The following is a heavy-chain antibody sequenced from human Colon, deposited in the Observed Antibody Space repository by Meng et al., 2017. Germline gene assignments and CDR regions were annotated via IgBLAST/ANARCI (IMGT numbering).Heavy chain of an antibody. CDR3: ARVVVGATSLRYYYGMDV. V-gene: IGHV3-74*01. Sequence: GGSLRLSCAAPGFTFSSYWMHWVRQAPGKGLVWVSRINSDGSSTSYADSVKGRFTISRDNAKNTLYLQMNSLRAEDTAVYYCARVVVGATSLRYYYGMDVWGQGTTVTVSS. CDR1: GFTFSSYW. J-gene: IGHJ6*02. CDR2: INSDGSST. D-gene: IGHD1-26*01.